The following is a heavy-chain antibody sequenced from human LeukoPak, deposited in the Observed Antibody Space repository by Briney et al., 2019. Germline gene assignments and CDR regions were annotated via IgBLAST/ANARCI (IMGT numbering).Heavy chain of an antibody. CDR1: GFTFRSYG. Sequence: PAWSLRLSFAASGFTFRSYGMIWVRQAPGKGLEWVSGISGSGGSTYVADSVKGRFTISRDNSKNTLYLQMNSLRADDTAVYYCAKEIWPTVTTPGRTYFDYWGQGTLVTVSS. CDR2: ISGSGGST. V-gene: IGHV3-23*01. CDR3: AKEIWPTVTTPGRTYFDY. J-gene: IGHJ4*02. D-gene: IGHD4-17*01.